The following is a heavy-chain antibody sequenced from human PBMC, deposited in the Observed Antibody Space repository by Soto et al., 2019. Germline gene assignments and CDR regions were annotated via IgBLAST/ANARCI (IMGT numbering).Heavy chain of an antibody. CDR1: GFRFSDHY. D-gene: IGHD3-10*01. CDR3: AGDPYYYGSAF. V-gene: IGHV3-11*01. Sequence: GGSLRLSCTASGFRFSDHYMTWIRQAPGKGLEWVSKISGGGTTTHYADSVKGRFTVSRDNAKNSLYLQMNSLRAEDTAVYYCAGDPYYYGSAFWGQGTLVTVSS. CDR2: ISGGGTTT. J-gene: IGHJ4*02.